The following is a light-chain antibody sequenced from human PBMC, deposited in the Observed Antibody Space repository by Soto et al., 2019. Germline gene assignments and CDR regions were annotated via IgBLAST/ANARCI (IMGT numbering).Light chain of an antibody. CDR2: ANN. J-gene: IGLJ2*01. Sequence: QSVLTQPPSASGTPGRGVTIPCSGTASNFGSNYLYWYQQLPGTAPKLLISANNQRPSGVPDQFSSSKSGTSASLAISGLRSEDEADYYCAAWDDSLSGPVFGGGTKVTVL. CDR3: AAWDDSLSGPV. V-gene: IGLV1-47*01. CDR1: ASNFGSNY.